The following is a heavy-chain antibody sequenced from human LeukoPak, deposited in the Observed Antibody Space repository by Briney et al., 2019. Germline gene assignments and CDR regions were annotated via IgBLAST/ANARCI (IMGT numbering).Heavy chain of an antibody. J-gene: IGHJ6*04. CDR3: AKLRSYYYYGMDV. CDR2: ISGSGGST. CDR1: GFTFSSYA. V-gene: IGHV3-23*01. Sequence: PGGSLRLSCAASGFTFSSYAMSWVRQAPGKELEWVSAISGSGGSTYYADSVKGRFTISRDNSKNTLYLQMNSLRAEDTAVYYCAKLRSYYYYGMDVWGKGTTVTVSS.